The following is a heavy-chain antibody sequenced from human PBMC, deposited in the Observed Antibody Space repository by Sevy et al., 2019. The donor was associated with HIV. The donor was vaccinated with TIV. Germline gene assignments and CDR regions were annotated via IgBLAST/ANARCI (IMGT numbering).Heavy chain of an antibody. Sequence: SETLSLTCTVSGGSISSGDYYWSWIRQPPGKGLEWIGYIYDSGSTYYNPSLKSRVTISVDTSKNQFSLKLSSVTAADTAVYYCARGSGYDPDYYYYGMDVWGQGTTVTVSS. D-gene: IGHD5-12*01. CDR2: IYDSGST. CDR3: ARGSGYDPDYYYYGMDV. V-gene: IGHV4-30-4*02. CDR1: GGSISSGDYY. J-gene: IGHJ6*02.